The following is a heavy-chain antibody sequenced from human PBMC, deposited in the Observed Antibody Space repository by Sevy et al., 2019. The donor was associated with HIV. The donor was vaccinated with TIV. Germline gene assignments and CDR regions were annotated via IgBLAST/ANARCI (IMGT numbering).Heavy chain of an antibody. J-gene: IGHJ4*02. Sequence: SETLSLTCAVSGYSISSGYYWGWIRQPPGKGLEWIGSIYHSGSTYYNPSLKSRVTISVDTSKNQFSLKLSSVTAADTAVYYCARQIVVVPELEYYFDYWGQGTLVTVSS. CDR1: GYSISSGYY. CDR3: ARQIVVVPELEYYFDY. V-gene: IGHV4-38-2*01. CDR2: IYHSGST. D-gene: IGHD2-2*01.